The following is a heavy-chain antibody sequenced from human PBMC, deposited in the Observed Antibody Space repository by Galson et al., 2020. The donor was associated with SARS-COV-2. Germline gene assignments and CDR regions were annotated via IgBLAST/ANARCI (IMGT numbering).Heavy chain of an antibody. CDR3: AREGGRAGYKPKFGYYFDY. CDR1: GGSISSSSYY. J-gene: IGHJ4*02. Sequence: SETLSLTCTVSGGSISSSSYYWGWIRQPPGKGLEWIGSIYYSGSTYYNPSLKSRVTISVDTSKNQFSLKLSSVTAADTAVYYCAREGGRAGYKPKFGYYFDYWGQGTLVTVSS. V-gene: IGHV4-39*07. CDR2: IYYSGST. D-gene: IGHD3-10*01.